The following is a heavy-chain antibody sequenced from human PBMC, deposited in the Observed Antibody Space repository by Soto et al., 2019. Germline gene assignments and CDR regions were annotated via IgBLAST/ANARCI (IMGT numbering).Heavy chain of an antibody. J-gene: IGHJ4*02. V-gene: IGHV3-9*01. CDR1: GFTFDDYA. CDR2: ISWNSGSI. CDR3: AKGRLGYCSGGSCSDFDY. Sequence: GGSLRLSCAASGFTFDDYAMHWVRQAPGKGLEWVSGISWNSGSIGYADSVKGRFTISRDNAKNSLYLQMNSLRAEDTALYYCAKGRLGYCSGGSCSDFDYWGQGTLVTVSS. D-gene: IGHD2-15*01.